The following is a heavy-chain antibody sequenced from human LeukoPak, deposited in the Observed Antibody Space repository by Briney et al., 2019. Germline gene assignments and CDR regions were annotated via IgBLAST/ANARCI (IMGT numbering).Heavy chain of an antibody. J-gene: IGHJ3*02. D-gene: IGHD6-6*01. CDR1: GGSISSGSYY. Sequence: PSQTLSLTCTVSGGSISSGSYYWTWIRQPAGKGLEWIGRIYTSGGTNYNPSLKSRVTISVDTSKNQFSLKLSSVTAADTAVYYCARAPTLAARMWAFDIWGQGTVVTVSS. CDR2: IYTSGGT. CDR3: ARAPTLAARMWAFDI. V-gene: IGHV4-61*02.